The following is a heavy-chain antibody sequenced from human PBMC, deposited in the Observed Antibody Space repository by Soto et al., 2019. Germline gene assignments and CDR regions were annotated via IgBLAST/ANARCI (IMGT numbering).Heavy chain of an antibody. CDR3: ARDLVAAQPYYYYGMDV. Sequence: TSGTLSLTCPVSCCSVRSGSFYWSLVRQPPGEGLEWIGYIYYSGSTNYNPSLKSRVTISVDTSKNQFSLKLSSVTAADTAVYYCARDLVAAQPYYYYGMDVWGQGTTVTVSS. D-gene: IGHD6-13*01. CDR2: IYYSGST. CDR1: CCSVRSGSFY. J-gene: IGHJ6*02. V-gene: IGHV4-61*01.